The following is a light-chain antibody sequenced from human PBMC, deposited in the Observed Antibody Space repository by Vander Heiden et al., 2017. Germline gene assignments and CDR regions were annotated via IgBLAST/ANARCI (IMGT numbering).Light chain of an antibody. J-gene: IGKJ1*01. Sequence: DIVMTQSPASLAASLGERATIICNSSRGIFRNSAGKNYLAWYQQKAGQPPKLLIYWASTRESGVPDRFSGSGSGTDFTLTISRLQAEDVAVYFCQQYYTTPWTFGQGTKVEIK. V-gene: IGKV4-1*01. CDR1: RGIFRNSAGKNY. CDR3: QQYYTTPWT. CDR2: WAS.